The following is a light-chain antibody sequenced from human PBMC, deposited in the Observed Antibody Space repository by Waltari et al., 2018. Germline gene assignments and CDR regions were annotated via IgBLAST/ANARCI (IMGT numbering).Light chain of an antibody. CDR3: QQRSSWPLT. J-gene: IGKJ4*01. Sequence: EIVLIQSPATLALSPGERATLSCRASQSVRNYLAWFQQKPGQVPRLLIYDTSNRGTGVPARCSGSGSGTDFTLTISSLESEDFAVYYCQQRSSWPLTFGGGTKVQIK. V-gene: IGKV3-11*01. CDR2: DTS. CDR1: QSVRNY.